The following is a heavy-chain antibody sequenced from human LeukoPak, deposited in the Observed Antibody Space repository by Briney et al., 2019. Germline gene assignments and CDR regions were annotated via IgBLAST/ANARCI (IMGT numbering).Heavy chain of an antibody. D-gene: IGHD3-10*01. V-gene: IGHV3-23*01. CDR2: TSGSGSSA. Sequence: GGSLRLSCAASGFTFSSYAMNWVRQAPGKGLEWVSGTSGSGSSAYYADSVKGPFTISRDNSKNTLSLQMNSLRAEDTAVYYCARGLSGTYFALDYWGQGTRVTVSS. J-gene: IGHJ4*02. CDR1: GFTFSSYA. CDR3: ARGLSGTYFALDY.